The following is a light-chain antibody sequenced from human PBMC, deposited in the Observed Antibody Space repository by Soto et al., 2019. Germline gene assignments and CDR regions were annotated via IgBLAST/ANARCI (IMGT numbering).Light chain of an antibody. CDR1: QSVSSY. CDR2: DAS. CDR3: QQRSNWPPWT. J-gene: IGKJ1*01. V-gene: IGKV3-11*01. Sequence: EIVLTQSPATLFLSPGERATLSCRASQSVSSYFAWYQQKPGQAPRLLIYDASNRATGIPARFSGSGSGTDFTLTISSLEPEDFAVYYCQQRSNWPPWTFGQGTKVEIK.